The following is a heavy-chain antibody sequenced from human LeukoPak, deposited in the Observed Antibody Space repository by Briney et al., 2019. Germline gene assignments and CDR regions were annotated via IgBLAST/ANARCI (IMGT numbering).Heavy chain of an antibody. D-gene: IGHD4-17*01. CDR3: ARDGHNCGDFNNWFDP. J-gene: IGHJ5*02. Sequence: GASVKVSCKASGYTFTGYYMHWVRQAPGQGLEWMGWINPNSGGTNYAQKFQGRVTMTRDTSISTAYMELSRLRSDDTAVYYCARDGHNCGDFNNWFDPWGQGTLVTVSS. CDR1: GYTFTGYY. V-gene: IGHV1-2*02. CDR2: INPNSGGT.